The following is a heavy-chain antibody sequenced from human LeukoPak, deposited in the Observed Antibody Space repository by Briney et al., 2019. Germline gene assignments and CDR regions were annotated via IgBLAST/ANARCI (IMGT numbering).Heavy chain of an antibody. J-gene: IGHJ4*02. CDR2: INPNSGGT. CDR1: GCTFTGYY. CDR3: ARSMVRGGGGDYDY. D-gene: IGHD3-10*01. Sequence: ASVKVSCKASGCTFTGYYMHWVRQAPGQGLEWMGWINPNSGGTNYAQRFQGRVTMTRDTSISTAYMELSSLRSDDAGVYYCARSMVRGGGGDYDYWGQGTLVTVSS. V-gene: IGHV1-2*02.